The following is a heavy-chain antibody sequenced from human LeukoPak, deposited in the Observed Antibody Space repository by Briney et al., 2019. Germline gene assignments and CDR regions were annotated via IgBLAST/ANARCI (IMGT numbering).Heavy chain of an antibody. J-gene: IGHJ3*02. V-gene: IGHV3-11*04. CDR1: GFTFSDYY. D-gene: IGHD2-2*02. CDR3: ARDQTGGYCSSTSCYMGAFDI. Sequence: PGGSLRLSCAASGFTFSDYYVSWIRQAPGKGLEWVSYISSSGSIIYYADSVKGRFTISRDNAKNSMYLQMNSLRAEDTAVYYCARDQTGGYCSSTSCYMGAFDIWGQGTMVTVSS. CDR2: ISSSGSII.